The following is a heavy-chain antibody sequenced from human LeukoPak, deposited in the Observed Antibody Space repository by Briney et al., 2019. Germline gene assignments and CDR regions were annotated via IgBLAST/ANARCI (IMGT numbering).Heavy chain of an antibody. CDR1: GFTFSSYA. V-gene: IGHV3-23*01. CDR3: ARSRSVSNYKGMDV. Sequence: GGSLRLSCAASGFTFSSYAMSWVRQAPGKGLEWVSAISVSGGSIYYADSVKGRFTISRDNARNSLYLQMNSLRAEDTAVYYCARSRSVSNYKGMDVWGQGTTVTVSS. J-gene: IGHJ6*02. D-gene: IGHD5/OR15-5a*01. CDR2: ISVSGGSI.